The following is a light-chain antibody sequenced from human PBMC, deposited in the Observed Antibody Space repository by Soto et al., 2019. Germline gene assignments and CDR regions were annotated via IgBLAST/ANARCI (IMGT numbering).Light chain of an antibody. CDR2: DVS. V-gene: IGLV2-11*01. CDR1: SSDVGGYNY. CDR3: CSYAGSYTLV. Sequence: QSVLTQPRSVSRSPGQSVTISCTGTSSDVGGYNYVSWYQQHPGKAPKLMIYDVSKRPSGVPDRFSGSKSGNTASLTISGLQAEDEADYYCCSYAGSYTLVFGGGTQLTVL. J-gene: IGLJ2*01.